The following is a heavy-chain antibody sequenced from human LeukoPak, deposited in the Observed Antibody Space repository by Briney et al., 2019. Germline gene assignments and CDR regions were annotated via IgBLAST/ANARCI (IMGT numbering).Heavy chain of an antibody. V-gene: IGHV1-69*05. CDR2: IIPIFGTA. D-gene: IGHD6-6*01. J-gene: IGHJ4*02. Sequence: AGVKVSCKASGGTFSSYAISWVRQAPGQGLEWMGGIIPIFGTANYAQKFQGRVTITTDESTSTAYMELSSLRSEDTAVYYCARGSRSSSSYYFDYWGQDNRDTVSS. CDR1: GGTFSSYA. CDR3: ARGSRSSSSYYFDY.